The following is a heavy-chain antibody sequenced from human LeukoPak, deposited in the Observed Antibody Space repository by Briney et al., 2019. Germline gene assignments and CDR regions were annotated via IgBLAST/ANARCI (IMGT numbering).Heavy chain of an antibody. J-gene: IGHJ6*03. V-gene: IGHV3-7*01. Sequence: GGSLRLSSAAPGFTFSRYRMRCVRPGPGKGLEWVSNINQDGSEKYYVDSVKGRFTISRDSAKKSLYLQMNSLRAEDTAVYYCARDQAFCYYYYFMDVWGKGTTVTVSS. CDR1: GFTFSRYR. CDR3: ARDQAFCYYYYFMDV. CDR2: INQDGSEK. D-gene: IGHD3-3*01.